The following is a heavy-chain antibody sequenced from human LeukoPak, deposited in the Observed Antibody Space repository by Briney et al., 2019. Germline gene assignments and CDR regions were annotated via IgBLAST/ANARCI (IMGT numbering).Heavy chain of an antibody. Sequence: GASVKVSCKASGYTFTGYYMHWVRQAPGQGLEWMGWISAYNGNTNYAQKLQGRVTMTTDTSTSTAYMELRSLRSDDTAVYYCARDRGYSYGQPSYYYYGMDVWGQGTTVTVSS. J-gene: IGHJ6*02. CDR3: ARDRGYSYGQPSYYYYGMDV. CDR1: GYTFTGYY. V-gene: IGHV1-18*04. D-gene: IGHD5-18*01. CDR2: ISAYNGNT.